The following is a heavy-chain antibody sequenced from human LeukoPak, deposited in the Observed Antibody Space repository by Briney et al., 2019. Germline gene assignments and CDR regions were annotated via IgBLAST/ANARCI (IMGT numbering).Heavy chain of an antibody. J-gene: IGHJ6*02. CDR3: ARDQGFGDRITYGMDV. CDR1: GGSISSGGYY. D-gene: IGHD3-10*01. Sequence: PSQTLSLTCTVSGGSISSGGYYWSWIRQHPGKGLEWIGYIYYSGSTYYNPSLKSRVTISVDTSKNQFSLKLSSVTAADTAVYYCARDQGFGDRITYGMDVWGQGTTVTVSS. V-gene: IGHV4-31*03. CDR2: IYYSGST.